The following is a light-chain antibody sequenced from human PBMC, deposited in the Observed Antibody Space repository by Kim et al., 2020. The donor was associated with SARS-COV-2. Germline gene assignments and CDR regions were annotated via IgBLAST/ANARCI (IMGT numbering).Light chain of an antibody. CDR1: SGSIVSDI. Sequence: NFMLTQSHSVSQSPGKTVIISCTRSSGSIVSDIVQWFQQRPGSSPTTVIYEDHKRPSGVPDRFSGSVDSSSNSASLTISGLRAEDEADYYCQSYDDNIWVFGGGTQLTVL. J-gene: IGLJ3*02. CDR3: QSYDDNIWV. V-gene: IGLV6-57*01. CDR2: EDH.